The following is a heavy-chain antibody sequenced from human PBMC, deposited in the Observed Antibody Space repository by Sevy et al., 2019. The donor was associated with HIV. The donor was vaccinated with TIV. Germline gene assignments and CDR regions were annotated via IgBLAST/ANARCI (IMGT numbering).Heavy chain of an antibody. J-gene: IGHJ6*02. Sequence: SETLSLTCVVSGYSISSGYYWGWVRQPPGKGLQWIGNIYQRGNTYYNPSLQSRATLSVETSKNQFSLKMTSVTTTDTDVYYCVRGSGGDRLVDYGLYVCGQGTTVTVS. CDR3: VRGSGGDRLVDYGLYV. CDR2: IYQRGNT. D-gene: IGHD2-15*01. V-gene: IGHV4-38-2*01. CDR1: GYSISSGYY.